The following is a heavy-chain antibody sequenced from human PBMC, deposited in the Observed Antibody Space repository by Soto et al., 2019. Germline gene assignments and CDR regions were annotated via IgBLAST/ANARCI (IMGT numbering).Heavy chain of an antibody. CDR3: ARVAVAGTWWYYFDY. CDR1: GFTFSSYA. J-gene: IGHJ4*02. V-gene: IGHV3-30-3*01. CDR2: ISYDGSNK. D-gene: IGHD6-19*01. Sequence: GGSLRLSCAASGFTFSSYAMHWVRQAPGKGLEWVAVISYDGSNKYYADSVKGRFTISRDNSKNTLYLQMNSLRAEDTAVYYCARVAVAGTWWYYFDYWGQGTLVTVSS.